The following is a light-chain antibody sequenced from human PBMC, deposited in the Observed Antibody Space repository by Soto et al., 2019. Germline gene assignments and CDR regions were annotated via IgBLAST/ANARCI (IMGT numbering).Light chain of an antibody. CDR2: AAS. Sequence: DIQMTQSPTSLSASVGDRVTISCRASQSISTYLSWYQQKPGKAPRLLIYAASTVQSGVPPRFSGSGSGTDFILTISSLRSEDIATYFCQQTYSAPPWTFGQGTKWISN. CDR1: QSISTY. V-gene: IGKV1-39*01. J-gene: IGKJ2*02. CDR3: QQTYSAPPWT.